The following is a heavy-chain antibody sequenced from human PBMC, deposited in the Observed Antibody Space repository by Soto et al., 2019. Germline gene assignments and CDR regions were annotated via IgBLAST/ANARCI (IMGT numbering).Heavy chain of an antibody. D-gene: IGHD2-8*02. CDR1: GFTFSSYE. J-gene: IGHJ2*01. Sequence: EVQLVESGGGLVQPGGSLRLSCAASGFTFSSYEMNWVRQAPGKGLEWVSYISSSGSTIYYADSVKGRFTISRDNAKNTLYLQMDSLRDGDTAVYYCVKMGGTGVYRGWYFDVWGRGTLVTVSS. V-gene: IGHV3-48*03. CDR3: VKMGGTGVYRGWYFDV. CDR2: ISSSGSTI.